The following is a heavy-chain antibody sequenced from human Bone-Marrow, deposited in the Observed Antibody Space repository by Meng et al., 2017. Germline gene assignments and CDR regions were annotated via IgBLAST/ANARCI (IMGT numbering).Heavy chain of an antibody. J-gene: IGHJ4*02. CDR2: INHSGST. CDR1: GGSFSYYY. CDR3: ARGPTTMAHDFDY. V-gene: IGHV4-34*01. Sequence: QGRLQQCGDGLLKPSETLALTCVVSGGSFSYYYWSWIRQPPGKGLEWIVEINHSGSTNYNPSLESRATISVDTSQNNLSLKLSSVTAADSAVYYCARGPTTMAHDFDYWGQGTLVTVSS. D-gene: IGHD4-11*01.